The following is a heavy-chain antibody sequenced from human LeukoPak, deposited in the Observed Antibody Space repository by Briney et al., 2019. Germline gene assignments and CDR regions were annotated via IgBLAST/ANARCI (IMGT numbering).Heavy chain of an antibody. CDR1: GYSISSGYY. V-gene: IGHV4-38-2*01. D-gene: IGHD3-22*01. CDR3: ARNHYYDSSGYYLGEYDY. Sequence: PSETLSLTXAVSGYSISSGYYWGWIRQPPGKGLEWIGRIYHSGSTYYNPSLKSRVTISVDTSKNQFSLKLSSVTAADTAVYYCARNHYYDSSGYYLGEYDYWGQGTLVTVSS. CDR2: IYHSGST. J-gene: IGHJ4*02.